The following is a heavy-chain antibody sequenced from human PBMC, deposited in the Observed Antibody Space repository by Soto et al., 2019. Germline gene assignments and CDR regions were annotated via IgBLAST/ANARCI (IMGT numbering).Heavy chain of an antibody. J-gene: IGHJ4*02. D-gene: IGHD5-12*01. Sequence: SVKVSCKASGGTFSSYTISWVRQAPGQGLEWMGRIIPILGIANYAQKFQGRVTITADKSTSTAYMELSSLRSEDTAVYYCAREYSGYDYGMGGFDYWGQETLVTVSS. CDR3: AREYSGYDYGMGGFDY. V-gene: IGHV1-69*04. CDR1: GGTFSSYT. CDR2: IIPILGIA.